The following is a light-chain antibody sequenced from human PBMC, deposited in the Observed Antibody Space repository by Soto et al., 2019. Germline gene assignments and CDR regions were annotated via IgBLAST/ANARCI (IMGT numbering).Light chain of an antibody. CDR3: QQLSSCPLS. CDR1: QSISSW. Sequence: DIHMTQSPSTLSASVGTRVTITRLASQSISSWLAWYQQIPGKAPKLLIYKASSLESGVPARFSGSGSGTDFTLTISSLQPEDFATYYCQQLSSCPLSFGPGTKVD. J-gene: IGKJ3*01. CDR2: KAS. V-gene: IGKV1-5*03.